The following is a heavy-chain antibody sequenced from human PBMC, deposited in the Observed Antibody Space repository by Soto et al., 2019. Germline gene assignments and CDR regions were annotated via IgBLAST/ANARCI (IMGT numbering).Heavy chain of an antibody. Sequence: EVQLVESGGGLVQPGGSLRLSCAASGFTISANAINWARQAQGRGREGVSYIRSSSTNIHYADSVRGRFTISRDNAKNSLYLQMNSLRDEDTAVYRCARDLSWGSKWYYYMDVWGKGTTVTVSS. CDR1: GFTISANA. CDR3: ARDLSWGSKWYYYMDV. J-gene: IGHJ6*03. CDR2: IRSSSTNI. D-gene: IGHD3-16*01. V-gene: IGHV3-48*02.